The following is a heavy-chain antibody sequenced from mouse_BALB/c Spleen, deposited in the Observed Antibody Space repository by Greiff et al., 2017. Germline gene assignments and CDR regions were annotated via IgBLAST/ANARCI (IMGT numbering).Heavy chain of an antibody. CDR1: GFNIKDTY. J-gene: IGHJ4*01. CDR2: IDPANGNT. CDR3: ARSGGNYEYAMDY. V-gene: IGHV14-3*02. Sequence: EVQLQQSGAELVKPGASVKLSCTASGFNIKDTYMHWVKQRPEQGLEWIGRIDPANGNTKYDPKFQGKATITADTSSNTAYLQLSSLTSEDTAVYYCARSGGNYEYAMDYWGQGTSVTVSS. D-gene: IGHD2-1*01.